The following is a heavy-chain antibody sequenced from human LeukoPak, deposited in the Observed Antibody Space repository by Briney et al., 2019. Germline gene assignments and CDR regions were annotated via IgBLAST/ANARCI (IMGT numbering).Heavy chain of an antibody. CDR3: AKGGSSSWYSAFFDY. D-gene: IGHD6-13*01. J-gene: IGHJ4*02. V-gene: IGHV3-48*03. CDR2: ISSSGSII. CDR1: GFTFSSYE. Sequence: GGSLRLSCAASGFTFSSYEMNWVRQAPGKGLEWVSYISSSGSIIYYADSVEGRFTISRDNSKNTLYLQMNSLRAEDTAVYYCAKGGSSSWYSAFFDYWGQGTLVTVSS.